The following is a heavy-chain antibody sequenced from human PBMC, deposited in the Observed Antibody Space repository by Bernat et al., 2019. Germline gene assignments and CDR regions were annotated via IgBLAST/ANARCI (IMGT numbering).Heavy chain of an antibody. D-gene: IGHD6-19*01. Sequence: QVQLVESGGGVVQPGRSLRLSCAASGFTFSSYGMHWVRQAPGKGLEWVAVISYDGSNKYYADSVKGRFTISRDNYKNTLYLQMNSLRAEDTAVYYCAKGVVGTSLKRSPLDYWGQGTLVTVSS. CDR3: AKGVVGTSLKRSPLDY. V-gene: IGHV3-30*18. CDR2: ISYDGSNK. CDR1: GFTFSSYG. J-gene: IGHJ4*02.